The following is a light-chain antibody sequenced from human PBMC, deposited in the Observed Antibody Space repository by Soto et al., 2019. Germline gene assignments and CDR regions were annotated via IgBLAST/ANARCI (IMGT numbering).Light chain of an antibody. CDR2: GAS. V-gene: IGKV3-20*01. CDR3: QQYDTSPFT. J-gene: IGKJ3*01. CDR1: QSVYSNY. Sequence: EIVLTQSPGTLSLSPEERATLSCRASQSVYSNYLAWYQQKPGQTPRLLIYGASSRATGIPDRFSGSGSGTDFTLTISRLETEDFAVYYCQQYDTSPFTFGPGTKVDVK.